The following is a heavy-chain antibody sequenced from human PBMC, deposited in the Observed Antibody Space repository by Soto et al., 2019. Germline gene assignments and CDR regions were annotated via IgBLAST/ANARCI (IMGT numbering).Heavy chain of an antibody. J-gene: IGHJ4*02. Sequence: GGSLRLSCAASGFTFSSYGMHWVRQAPGKGLEWVAVIWYDGSNKYYADSVKGRFTISRDNSKNTLYLQMNSLRAEDTAVYYCARLSGTYGRRHYFDYWGQGTLVTVSS. D-gene: IGHD3-16*01. CDR2: IWYDGSNK. V-gene: IGHV3-33*01. CDR1: GFTFSSYG. CDR3: ARLSGTYGRRHYFDY.